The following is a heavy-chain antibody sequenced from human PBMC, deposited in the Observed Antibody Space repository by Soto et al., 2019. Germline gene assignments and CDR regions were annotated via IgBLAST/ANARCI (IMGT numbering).Heavy chain of an antibody. J-gene: IGHJ4*02. D-gene: IGHD6-19*01. Sequence: XXTLSLTCTVSCGSIISYYWSWIRQPPGKGLEWIGYIXYSGSXNYNPSLKSRXXISVDTSXXQFSLKLSSVTAADTAVYYCAKGYSSGWYYFDYWGQGTLVTVSS. V-gene: IGHV4-59*01. CDR2: IXYSGSX. CDR3: AKGYSSGWYYFDY. CDR1: CGSIISYY.